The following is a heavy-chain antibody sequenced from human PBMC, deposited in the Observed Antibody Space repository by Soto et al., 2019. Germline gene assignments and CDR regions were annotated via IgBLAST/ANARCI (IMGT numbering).Heavy chain of an antibody. Sequence: PGESLKISCKGSGYSFAGYWITWVRQKPGKGLEWMGRIDPSDSQTYYSPSFRGHVTISVTKSITTVFLQWSSLRASDTAMYYCARPDILHYFDAFGIWGQGTMVTVSS. D-gene: IGHD3-9*01. CDR3: ARPDILHYFDAFGI. CDR1: GYSFAGYW. V-gene: IGHV5-10-1*01. CDR2: IDPSDSQT. J-gene: IGHJ3*02.